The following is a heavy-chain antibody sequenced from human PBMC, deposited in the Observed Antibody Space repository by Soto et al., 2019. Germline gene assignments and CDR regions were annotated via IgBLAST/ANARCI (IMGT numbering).Heavy chain of an antibody. D-gene: IGHD2-2*02. CDR2: IGTAGDT. CDR3: ARGEGDYTAKYGIDV. J-gene: IGHJ6*02. Sequence: PGGSLRLSCAASGFIFRSYDMHWVRQVTGKRLEWVSAIGTAGDTYYPVSVKGRFTISRENAKNSLYLQMNSLRAGDTAVYYCARGEGDYTAKYGIDVWGQGTTVTVSS. CDR1: GFIFRSYD. V-gene: IGHV3-13*01.